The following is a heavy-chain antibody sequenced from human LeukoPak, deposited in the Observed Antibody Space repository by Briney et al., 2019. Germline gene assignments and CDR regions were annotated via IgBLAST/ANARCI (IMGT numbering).Heavy chain of an antibody. J-gene: IGHJ4*02. V-gene: IGHV3-64D*06. CDR1: GSPFGGYP. CDR3: VKDRWVDY. Sequence: GGSLSLPCQVPGSPFGGYPMHWARKPQGKGLEYVSSISSDGGSTFYADSVKGRYTISRDNSKNTLSLQMSSLRAEDTAVYYCVKDRWVDYWGQGTLVTVSS. D-gene: IGHD4-23*01. CDR2: ISSDGGST.